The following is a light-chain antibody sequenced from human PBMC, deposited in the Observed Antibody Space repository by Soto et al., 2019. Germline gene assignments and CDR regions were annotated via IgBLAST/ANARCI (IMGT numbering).Light chain of an antibody. V-gene: IGKV1-5*01. CDR1: QRISSW. J-gene: IGKJ2*01. CDR2: DAS. Sequence: DIQMTQSPSTLSASVGDRVTITCRASQRISSWLAWYQQKPGKAPKLLIYDASSLESGVPSRFSGSGSGTEFTLTISSLQPDAFATYYCQQYNSYPYTFGQGTKLEIK. CDR3: QQYNSYPYT.